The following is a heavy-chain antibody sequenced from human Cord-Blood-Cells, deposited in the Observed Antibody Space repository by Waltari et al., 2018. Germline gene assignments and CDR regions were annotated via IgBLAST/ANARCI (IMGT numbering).Heavy chain of an antibody. CDR3: ARMRLPRDAFDI. V-gene: IGHV1-8*03. D-gene: IGHD2-8*01. Sequence: QVQLVQSGAEVQKPGASVKVSCKASGYTFASYAPNSVRQATGQGLEWMGWINPNSGNTGYAQKFQGRVTITRNTSISTAYMELSSLRSEDTAVYYCARMRLPRDAFDIWGQGTMVTVSS. CDR1: GYTFASYA. J-gene: IGHJ3*02. CDR2: INPNSGNT.